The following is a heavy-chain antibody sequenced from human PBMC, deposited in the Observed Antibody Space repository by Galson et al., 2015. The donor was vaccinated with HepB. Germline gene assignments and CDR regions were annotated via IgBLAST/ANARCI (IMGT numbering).Heavy chain of an antibody. J-gene: IGHJ4*02. CDR1: GFTFSSYW. V-gene: IGHV3-74*01. Sequence: SLRLSCAASGFTFSSYWMHWVRQGPGKGLVWVSRINSDGTTTSYADSVKGRFTISRDNAKNTLYLQMNSLRAEDTAVYYCAKDPYLYSALAGTMAGFDYWGQGTLVTVSS. CDR2: INSDGTTT. CDR3: AKDPYLYSALAGTMAGFDY. D-gene: IGHD6-19*01.